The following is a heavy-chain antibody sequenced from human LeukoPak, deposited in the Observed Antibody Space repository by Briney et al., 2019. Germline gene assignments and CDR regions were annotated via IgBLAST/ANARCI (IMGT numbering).Heavy chain of an antibody. D-gene: IGHD3-10*01. CDR3: ARAPNYYGSGSYYPTIHNWFDP. J-gene: IGHJ5*02. CDR1: GGSISSGSYY. CDR2: IYTSGST. Sequence: SETLSLTCTVSGGSISSGSYYWSWIRQPAGKGLEWIGRIYTSGSTNYNPSLKSRVTISVDTSKNQFSLKLSSVTAADTAVYYCARAPNYYGSGSYYPTIHNWFDPWGQGTLVTVSS. V-gene: IGHV4-61*02.